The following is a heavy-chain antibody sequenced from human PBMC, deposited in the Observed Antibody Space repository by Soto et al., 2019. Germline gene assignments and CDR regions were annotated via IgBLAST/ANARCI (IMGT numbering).Heavy chain of an antibody. CDR3: TRAYYYDSTGYYRY. J-gene: IGHJ4*02. Sequence: EVQLVESGGDLVKPGRSLRLSCTASGFTFGDYAMSWFRQAPGKGLEWVGFIRSKAYGGTTEYAASVKGRFTISRDDSESIAYLQMNSLKTEDTAVYYCTRAYYYDSTGYYRYWGQGTLVTVSS. D-gene: IGHD3-22*01. V-gene: IGHV3-49*05. CDR2: IRSKAYGGTT. CDR1: GFTFGDYA.